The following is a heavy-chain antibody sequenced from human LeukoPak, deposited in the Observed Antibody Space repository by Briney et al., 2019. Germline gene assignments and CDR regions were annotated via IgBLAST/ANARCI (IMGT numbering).Heavy chain of an antibody. V-gene: IGHV1-18*01. D-gene: IGHD3-9*01. J-gene: IGHJ5*02. CDR1: GYTFTSFG. CDR3: ARDLVHHRLLATGYNWFDP. Sequence: ASVKVSCKASGYTFTSFGISWVRQAPGQGLEWMGWINTYNGNTKYAQKVQGRVTMTTDTSTSTAYMEVRSLRSDDTAVYYCARDLVHHRLLATGYNWFDPWGQGTLVTVSS. CDR2: INTYNGNT.